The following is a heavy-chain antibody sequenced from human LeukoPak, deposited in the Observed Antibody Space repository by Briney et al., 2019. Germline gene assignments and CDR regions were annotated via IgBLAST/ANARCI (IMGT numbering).Heavy chain of an antibody. CDR1: GGTFSSYA. J-gene: IGHJ5*02. Sequence: SVKVSCKASGGTFSSYAISWVRQAPGQGLEWMGGIIPIFGTANYVQKFQGRVTITTDESTSIAYMELSSLRSEDTAVYYCAREGPRLGIKWWFDLWGQGTLVTVSS. CDR2: IIPIFGTA. D-gene: IGHD5-12*01. V-gene: IGHV1-69*05. CDR3: AREGPRLGIKWWFDL.